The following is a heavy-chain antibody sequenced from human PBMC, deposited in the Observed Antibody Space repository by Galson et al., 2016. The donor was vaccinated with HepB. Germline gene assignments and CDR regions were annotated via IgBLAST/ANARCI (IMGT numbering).Heavy chain of an antibody. Sequence: QSGAEVKKPGESLRISCKTSGYSFSNYWIAWVRQMPGKGLEWMGIIYSGDSDTRYSPSFQGQVTISADKSIRTSYLQWTRLKASATAMYYWARKGNFDTLYYGLDVWGQGTPVTVSS. CDR2: IYSGDSDT. V-gene: IGHV5-51*01. CDR1: GYSFSNYW. J-gene: IGHJ6*02. CDR3: ARKGNFDTLYYGLDV. D-gene: IGHD3-22*01.